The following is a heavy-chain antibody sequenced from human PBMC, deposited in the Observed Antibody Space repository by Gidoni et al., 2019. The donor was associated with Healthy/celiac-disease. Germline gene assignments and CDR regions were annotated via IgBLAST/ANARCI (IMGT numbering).Heavy chain of an antibody. D-gene: IGHD6-13*01. CDR3: ARAEGMAAAAPDAFDI. J-gene: IGHJ3*02. V-gene: IGHV4-59*01. CDR1: GGSISSYY. Sequence: QVQLQESGPGLVKPSETLSLTCTVSGGSISSYYWSWIRQPPGKGLEWIGYIYYSGSTNYNPSLKSRVTISVDTSKNQFSLKLSSVTAADTAVYYCARAEGMAAAAPDAFDIWGQGTMVTVSS. CDR2: IYYSGST.